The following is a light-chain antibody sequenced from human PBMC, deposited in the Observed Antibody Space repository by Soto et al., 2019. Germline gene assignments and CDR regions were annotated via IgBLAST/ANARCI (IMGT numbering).Light chain of an antibody. CDR2: LNSDGSH. V-gene: IGLV4-69*01. Sequence: QLVLTQSPSASASLGASVTLTCTLSSGHSSYAIAWHQQQPEKGPRYLMKLNSDGSHSKGDGIPDRFSGSSSGAERYLTISGLQSEDEADYYCQTWGTGIHVVFGGGTKLTVL. J-gene: IGLJ2*01. CDR3: QTWGTGIHVV. CDR1: SGHSSYA.